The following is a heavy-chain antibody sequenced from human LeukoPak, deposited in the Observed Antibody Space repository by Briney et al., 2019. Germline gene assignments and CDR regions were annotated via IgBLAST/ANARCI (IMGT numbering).Heavy chain of an antibody. Sequence: GGSLRLSCSASGFTFSTYPMHWVRQAPGKGLEYVSTIFANGDITSYAASVKGRFTTSRDNSKNTLYLQMNSLRAEDTAVYYCARASLFTMVRGDAFDIWGQGTMVTVSS. J-gene: IGHJ3*02. CDR2: IFANGDIT. CDR3: ARASLFTMVRGDAFDI. D-gene: IGHD3-10*01. CDR1: GFTFSTYP. V-gene: IGHV3-64*04.